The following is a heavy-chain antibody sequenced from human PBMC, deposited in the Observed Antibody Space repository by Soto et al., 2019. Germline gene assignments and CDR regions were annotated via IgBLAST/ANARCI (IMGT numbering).Heavy chain of an antibody. Sequence: PGGSLRLSCAASGFTFSSYAMSWVRQAPGKGLEWVSAISGSGGSTYYADSVKGRFTISRDNSKNTLYLQMNSLRAEDTAVYYCARLAQDWYDFWSGPGAFDIWGQGTMVTVSS. CDR2: ISGSGGST. D-gene: IGHD3-3*01. CDR3: ARLAQDWYDFWSGPGAFDI. J-gene: IGHJ3*02. V-gene: IGHV3-23*01. CDR1: GFTFSSYA.